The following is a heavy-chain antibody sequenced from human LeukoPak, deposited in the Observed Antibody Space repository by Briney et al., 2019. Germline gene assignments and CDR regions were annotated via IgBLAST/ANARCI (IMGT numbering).Heavy chain of an antibody. CDR3: ARDKVPLTTVTTSGSNRPFDP. CDR2: ISSSGSTK. CDR1: GFTFSDYY. Sequence: GGSLRLSCAASGFTFSDYYMSWIRQAPGKGLEWVSHISSSGSTKYYADSVKGRFIISRDNAKKSLYLQMNSLRAEDTAVYYCARDKVPLTTVTTSGSNRPFDPWGQGTLVTVSS. V-gene: IGHV3-11*01. D-gene: IGHD4-17*01. J-gene: IGHJ5*02.